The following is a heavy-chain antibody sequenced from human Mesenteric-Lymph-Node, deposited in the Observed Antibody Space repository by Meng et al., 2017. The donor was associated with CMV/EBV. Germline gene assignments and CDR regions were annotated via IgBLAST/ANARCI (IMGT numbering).Heavy chain of an antibody. J-gene: IGHJ3*02. CDR2: IKQDGSEK. D-gene: IGHD1-1*01. V-gene: IGHV3-7*01. CDR1: GFTFSSYW. CDR3: ASLDLNNWNRNWYAFDI. Sequence: GESLKISCAASGFTFSSYWTSWVRQAPGKGLEWVANIKQDGSEKYYVDSVKGRFTISRDNAKNSLYLQMNSLRAEDTAVYYCASLDLNNWNRNWYAFDIWGQGTMVTVSS.